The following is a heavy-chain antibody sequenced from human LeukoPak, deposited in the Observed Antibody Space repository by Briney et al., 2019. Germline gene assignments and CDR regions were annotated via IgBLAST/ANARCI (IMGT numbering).Heavy chain of an antibody. J-gene: IGHJ4*02. V-gene: IGHV3-30*04. CDR2: ISYDGSNK. CDR3: AKEVESDWPANFDY. CDR1: GFSLSSYA. Sequence: GGSLRLSCAASGFSLSSYAMHWVRQAPGKGLEWVAVISYDGSNKDYADAVKGRFTISRDNSKNALYLQMNSLRAEDTAVYYCAKEVESDWPANFDYWGQGTLVTVSS. D-gene: IGHD2-21*02.